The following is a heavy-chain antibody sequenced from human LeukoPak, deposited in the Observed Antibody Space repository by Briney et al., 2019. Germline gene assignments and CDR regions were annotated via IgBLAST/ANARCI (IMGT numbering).Heavy chain of an antibody. CDR1: GFSLTTRGVG. CDR2: IYWDDDK. CDR3: AHRTDLYSSSWYWGY. J-gene: IGHJ4*02. D-gene: IGHD6-13*01. Sequence: SGPTLVKPTQTLTLTCTFSGFSLTTRGVGVGWIRQPPGKALEWLALIYWDDDKRYSPSLKSRLTNTKDPSKNQVVLTMTNMDPVDTATYYCAHRTDLYSSSWYWGYWGQGTLVTVSS. V-gene: IGHV2-5*02.